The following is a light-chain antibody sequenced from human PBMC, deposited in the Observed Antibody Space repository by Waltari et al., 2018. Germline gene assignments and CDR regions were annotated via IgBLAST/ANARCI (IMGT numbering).Light chain of an antibody. CDR2: TAS. CDR1: QYISTW. CDR3: QQTNSVSWT. Sequence: DIQMTQSPSSVSASVGDRVTITCRASQYISTWLAWYQQKPGKAPKILIYTASTLQSGVPSRFSGSGSGTDFTLTISSLQPEDFATYYCQQTNSVSWTFGQGTKVEIK. J-gene: IGKJ1*01. V-gene: IGKV1-12*01.